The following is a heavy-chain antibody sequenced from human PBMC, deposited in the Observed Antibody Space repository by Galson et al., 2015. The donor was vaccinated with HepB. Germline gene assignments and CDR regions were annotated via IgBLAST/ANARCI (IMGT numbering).Heavy chain of an antibody. CDR1: GFTFSSYW. CDR3: ARRISLVRGIITKLDYYHGMDV. D-gene: IGHD3-10*01. Sequence: SLRLSCAASGFTFSSYWMNWVRQAPGKGLEWVAHINQDGSSKYYVDSVKGRFTISRDNAKDSVYLQLDSLRAEDTAVYYCARRISLVRGIITKLDYYHGMDVWGQGTTVTVAS. V-gene: IGHV3-7*03. J-gene: IGHJ6*02. CDR2: INQDGSSK.